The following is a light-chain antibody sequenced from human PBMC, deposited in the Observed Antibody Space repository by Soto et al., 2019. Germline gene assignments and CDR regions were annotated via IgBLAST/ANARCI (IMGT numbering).Light chain of an antibody. Sequence: EMVMTQSPATLSVSPGEGATLSCRASQSVSSNLAWYQQKPGQAPRLLIYGASTRATGIPARFSGRGSGTEFTLTISSLQSEDFAVYYCQQYNNWPPWTFGQGTKVDIK. CDR2: GAS. J-gene: IGKJ1*01. CDR1: QSVSSN. V-gene: IGKV3-15*01. CDR3: QQYNNWPPWT.